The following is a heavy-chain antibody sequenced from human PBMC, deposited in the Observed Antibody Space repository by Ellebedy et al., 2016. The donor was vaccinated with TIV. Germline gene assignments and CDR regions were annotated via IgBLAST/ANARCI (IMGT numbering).Heavy chain of an antibody. CDR2: LTADGRST. J-gene: IGHJ4*02. Sequence: GGSLRLXXAASGFSLSNSFMSWIRQALGKGLEWVSTLTADGRSTYFADSVKGRFTISRDNSENTVYLQMNSLRSEDTAVYYCRPGHYSDAWGQGTLVTVSS. V-gene: IGHV3-23*01. CDR1: GFSLSNSF. CDR3: RPGHYSDA.